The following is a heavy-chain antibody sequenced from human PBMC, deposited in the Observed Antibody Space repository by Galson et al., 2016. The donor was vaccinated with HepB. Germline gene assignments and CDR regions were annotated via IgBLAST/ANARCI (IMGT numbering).Heavy chain of an antibody. CDR1: GDSIVSQNW. J-gene: IGHJ5*02. D-gene: IGHD3-10*01. Sequence: SETLSLTCTVSGDSIVSQNWWSWVRQPSGKGLEWIGDIFHSGTSKFNPSLKSRVIMSVDTSKRQFRLSIMSVTAADTAVYYCARRVGDYAYFGEYHFDQWGQGALVTVSS. CDR3: ARRVGDYAYFGEYHFDQ. V-gene: IGHV4-4*02. CDR2: IFHSGTS.